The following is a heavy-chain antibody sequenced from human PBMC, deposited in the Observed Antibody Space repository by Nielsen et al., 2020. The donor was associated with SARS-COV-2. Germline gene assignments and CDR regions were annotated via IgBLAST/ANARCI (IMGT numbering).Heavy chain of an antibody. CDR3: ARGTGEDY. CDR1: GYTFTNYG. J-gene: IGHJ4*02. D-gene: IGHD1-26*01. V-gene: IGHV1-18*01. Sequence: ASVKVSCKASGYTFTNYGISWVRQAPGQGLEWMGWISAYNGNRNYVQKFQGRATMTTDTSTNTAYMELRSLKSDDTAVYYCARGTGEDYWGQGTLVTVSS. CDR2: ISAYNGNR.